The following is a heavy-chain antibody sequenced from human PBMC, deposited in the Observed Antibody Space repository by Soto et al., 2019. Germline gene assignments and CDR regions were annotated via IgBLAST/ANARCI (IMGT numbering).Heavy chain of an antibody. CDR3: ARGIKQRYFDWSGADYYYYGMDV. V-gene: IGHV1-2*04. J-gene: IGHJ6*02. CDR1: GYTFTGYY. Sequence: ASVKVSCKASGYTFTGYYMHWVRQAPGQGLEWMGWINPNSGGTNYAQKFQGWVTMTKNTLYLQMNSLRAEDTAVYYCARGIKQRYFDWSGADYYYYGMDVWAKGPRSPSP. D-gene: IGHD3-9*01. CDR2: INPNSGGT.